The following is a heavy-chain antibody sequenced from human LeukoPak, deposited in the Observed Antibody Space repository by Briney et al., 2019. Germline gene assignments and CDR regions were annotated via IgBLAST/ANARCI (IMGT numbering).Heavy chain of an antibody. V-gene: IGHV4-59*08. J-gene: IGHJ4*02. CDR1: GGSISSYY. Sequence: SETLSLTCTVSGGSISSYYWSWIRQPPGKGLEWIGYIYYSGSTNYNPSLKSRVTISVDTSKNQFSLKLSSVTAADTAVYYCARHSGGWYGGFDYWGQGTLVTVSS. D-gene: IGHD6-19*01. CDR2: IYYSGST. CDR3: ARHSGGWYGGFDY.